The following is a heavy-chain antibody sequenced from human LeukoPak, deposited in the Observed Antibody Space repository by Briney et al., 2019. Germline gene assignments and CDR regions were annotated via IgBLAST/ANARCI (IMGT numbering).Heavy chain of an antibody. Sequence: SETLSLTCTVSGGSIRSSYYYWGWIRQPPGKGLEWIGSIYDSGSTYYNPSLKSRVTISVDTSKNQFSLKLNSVTAADTAVYYCARQMGMTSRYFDLWGRGTLVTVSS. J-gene: IGHJ2*01. V-gene: IGHV4-39*01. CDR1: GGSIRSSYYY. D-gene: IGHD7-27*01. CDR2: IYDSGST. CDR3: ARQMGMTSRYFDL.